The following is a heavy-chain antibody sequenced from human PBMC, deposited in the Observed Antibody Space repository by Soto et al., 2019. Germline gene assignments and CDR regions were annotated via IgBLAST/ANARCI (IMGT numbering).Heavy chain of an antibody. Sequence: ASVKVSCKASGYTFTSYGISWVRQAPGQGLEWMGWISAYNGNTNYAQKLQGRVTMTTDTSTSTAYMELRSLRSDDTAGYYCARDSHDYDFWSGYSSTPNWFDPWGQGTLVTVSS. D-gene: IGHD3-3*01. CDR1: GYTFTSYG. CDR2: ISAYNGNT. J-gene: IGHJ5*02. V-gene: IGHV1-18*01. CDR3: ARDSHDYDFWSGYSSTPNWFDP.